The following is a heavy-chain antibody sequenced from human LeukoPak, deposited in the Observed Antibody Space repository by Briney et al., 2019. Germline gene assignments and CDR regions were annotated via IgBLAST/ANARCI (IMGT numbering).Heavy chain of an antibody. CDR1: GGSFSGYY. V-gene: IGHV4-34*01. Sequence: SETLSLTCAVYGGSFSGYYWSWIRQPPGKGLEWIGEINHSGSTNYNPSLKSRVTISVDTSKNQFSLKLSSVTAADTAVYYCASKKGYSYGYDYWGQGTLVTVSS. CDR2: INHSGST. CDR3: ASKKGYSYGYDY. D-gene: IGHD5-18*01. J-gene: IGHJ4*02.